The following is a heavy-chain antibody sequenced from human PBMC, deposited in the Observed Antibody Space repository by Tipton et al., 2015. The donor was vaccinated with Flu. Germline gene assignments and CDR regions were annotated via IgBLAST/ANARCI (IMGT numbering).Heavy chain of an antibody. CDR1: GGSISSSSYY. D-gene: IGHD3-22*01. CDR3: ARLRANYYDSSGYSGY. CDR2: IYYSGST. J-gene: IGHJ4*02. Sequence: TLSLTCTVSGGSISSSSYYWGWIRQPPGKGLEWIGSIYYSGSTYYNPSLKSRVTISVDTSKNQFSLKLSSVTAADTAVYYCARLRANYYDSSGYSGYWGQGTLVTVSS. V-gene: IGHV4-39*07.